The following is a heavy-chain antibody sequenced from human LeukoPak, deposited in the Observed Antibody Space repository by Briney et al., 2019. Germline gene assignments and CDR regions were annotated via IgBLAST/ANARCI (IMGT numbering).Heavy chain of an antibody. V-gene: IGHV3-21*01. D-gene: IGHD1-26*01. CDR2: ISSSSSYI. CDR3: ASGRWEPRFDP. Sequence: GGSLRLSCAASGFTFSSYSMNWVRQAPGKGLEWVSSISSSSSYIYYADSVKGRFTISRDNAKNSLYPQMNSLRAEDTAVYYCASGRWEPRFDPWGQGTLVTVSS. CDR1: GFTFSSYS. J-gene: IGHJ5*02.